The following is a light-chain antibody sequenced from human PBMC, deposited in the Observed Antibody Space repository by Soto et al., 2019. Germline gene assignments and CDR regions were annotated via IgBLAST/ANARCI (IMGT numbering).Light chain of an antibody. CDR3: LLYYGGVYV. CDR1: TGAVTSDNY. V-gene: IGLV7-43*01. J-gene: IGLJ1*01. CDR2: STS. Sequence: QAVVTQEPSLTVSTGGTVTLTCASSTGAVTSDNYPNWFQLKPGQAPKSVIYSTSNKHSWTPARFSGSLLGGKAALTLSGVQPEDEAEYYCLLYYGGVYVFRSGTKLTVL.